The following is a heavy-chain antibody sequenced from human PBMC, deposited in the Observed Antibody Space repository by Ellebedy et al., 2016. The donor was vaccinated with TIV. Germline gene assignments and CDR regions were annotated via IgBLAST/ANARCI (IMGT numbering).Heavy chain of an antibody. J-gene: IGHJ4*02. V-gene: IGHV1-3*01. Sequence: ASVKVSCKVSGYTLTELSMHWVRQAPGQGLEWMGWINAGNGNTKYSQKFQGRVTITRDTSASTAYMELSSLRSEDTAVYYCARREWLGYYDYWGQGTLVTVSS. CDR2: INAGNGNT. CDR1: GYTLTELS. CDR3: ARREWLGYYDY. D-gene: IGHD6-19*01.